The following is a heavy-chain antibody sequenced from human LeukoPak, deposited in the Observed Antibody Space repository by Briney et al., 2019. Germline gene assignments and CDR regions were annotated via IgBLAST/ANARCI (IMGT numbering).Heavy chain of an antibody. CDR1: GGSISSYY. J-gene: IGHJ6*02. CDR3: ACFVVRPSYGMDV. D-gene: IGHD2-21*01. CDR2: IYYSGST. V-gene: IGHV4-59*01. Sequence: WETLSLTCTASGGSISSYYWSWVRQHPGKGLEWIGYIYYSGSTNYNPSLKSRVTISVDTSKNQFTLKLSSVPAADTAVYYCACFVVRPSYGMDVWGQGTTVTVSS.